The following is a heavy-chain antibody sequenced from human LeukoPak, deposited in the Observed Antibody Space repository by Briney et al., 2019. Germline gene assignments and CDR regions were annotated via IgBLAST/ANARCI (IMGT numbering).Heavy chain of an antibody. CDR1: GGSISSSSYY. Sequence: PSETLSLTCTVSGGSISSSSYYWGWIRQPPGKGLEWLGSIYQSGSTYYNPSLKSRVTISVDTSKNQFSLKLSSVTAADTAVYYCARDDYCFDYWGQGTLVTVSS. J-gene: IGHJ4*02. D-gene: IGHD4-11*01. V-gene: IGHV4-39*07. CDR3: ARDDYCFDY. CDR2: IYQSGST.